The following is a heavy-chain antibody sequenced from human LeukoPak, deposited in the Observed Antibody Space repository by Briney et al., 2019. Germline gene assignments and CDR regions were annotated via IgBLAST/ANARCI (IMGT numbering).Heavy chain of an antibody. Sequence: GWSLRLSCAASGFTLSNSWMHWVRQAPGKRLVWVSRIDPDGNTDYADSVKGRFTISRDNAKNTLYLQMNSLRAEDTAVYRCARDVRGPHDFWGQGTLVTVSS. CDR3: ARDVRGPHDF. CDR1: GFTLSNSW. CDR2: IDPDGNT. V-gene: IGHV3-74*01. J-gene: IGHJ4*02. D-gene: IGHD2/OR15-2a*01.